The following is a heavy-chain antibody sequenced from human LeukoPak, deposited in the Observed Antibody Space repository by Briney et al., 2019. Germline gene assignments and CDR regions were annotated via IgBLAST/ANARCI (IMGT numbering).Heavy chain of an antibody. CDR1: GYSISRGYY. CDR3: ARAGWMITSGIDY. Sequence: SETLSLTCAVSGYSISRGYYWALIRQPPGKGLEWIGTVYHTGSTYYNPSLDSRVTISVDTSKNEFSLNLKSVTAADTAVYYWARAGWMITSGIDYWGQGALVTVSS. CDR2: VYHTGST. D-gene: IGHD3-16*01. J-gene: IGHJ4*02. V-gene: IGHV4-38-2*01.